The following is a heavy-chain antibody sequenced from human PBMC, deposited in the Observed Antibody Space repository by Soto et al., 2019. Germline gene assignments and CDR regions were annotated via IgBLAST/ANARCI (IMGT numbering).Heavy chain of an antibody. CDR2: IYYSGST. CDR1: SGSFSGYY. D-gene: IGHD6-19*01. Sequence: PSDTLARTPSIYSGSFSGYYRGWIRQPPGKGLEWIGYIYYSGSTNYNPSLKSRVTISVDTSKNQFSLKLSSVTAADTAVYYCARDQAQGWTTHYYGMDVWGQGTTVTVSS. CDR3: ARDQAQGWTTHYYGMDV. V-gene: IGHV4-59*01. J-gene: IGHJ6*02.